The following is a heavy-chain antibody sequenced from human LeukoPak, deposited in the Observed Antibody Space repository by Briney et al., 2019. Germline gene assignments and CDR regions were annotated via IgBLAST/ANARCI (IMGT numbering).Heavy chain of an antibody. V-gene: IGHV3-23*01. Sequence: PGGSLRLSFVASGFTFIDYAMTWVRRGPGKGLGGVSSISSRNGNTFYSDSVKGRFTISRDDSKNTLYLQMNTLRAEDTATYFCAKDRGLYSGVFAFDMWGQGTLVTVSS. J-gene: IGHJ3*02. CDR1: GFTFIDYA. CDR3: AKDRGLYSGVFAFDM. CDR2: ISSRNGNT. D-gene: IGHD1-26*01.